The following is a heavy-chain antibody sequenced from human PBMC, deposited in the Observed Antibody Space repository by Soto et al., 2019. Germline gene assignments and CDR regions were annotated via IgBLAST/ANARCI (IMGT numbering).Heavy chain of an antibody. CDR1: GVTFGDYA. CDR3: TTSAYDFWSGYYSRPDYYYGMDV. CDR2: IRSKAYGGTT. D-gene: IGHD3-3*01. Sequence: HPGGSLRLSCTASGVTFGDYAMSWVRQAPGKGLEWVGFIRSKAYGGTTEYAASVKGRFTISRDDSKSIAYLQMNSLKTEDTAVYYCTTSAYDFWSGYYSRPDYYYGMDVWGQGTTVTVSS. V-gene: IGHV3-49*04. J-gene: IGHJ6*02.